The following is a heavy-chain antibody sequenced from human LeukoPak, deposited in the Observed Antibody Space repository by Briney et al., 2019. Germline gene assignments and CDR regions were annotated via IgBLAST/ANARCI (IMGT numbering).Heavy chain of an antibody. CDR3: ARGTYYYDSSGQGYFDY. V-gene: IGHV4-34*01. Sequence: PSETLSLTCAVYGGSFSGYYWSWIRQPPGKGLEWIGEINHSGSTNYNPSLKSRVTISVDTSKNRFSLKLSSVTAADTAVYYCARGTYYYDSSGQGYFDYWGQGTLVTVSS. CDR2: INHSGST. CDR1: GGSFSGYY. D-gene: IGHD3-22*01. J-gene: IGHJ4*02.